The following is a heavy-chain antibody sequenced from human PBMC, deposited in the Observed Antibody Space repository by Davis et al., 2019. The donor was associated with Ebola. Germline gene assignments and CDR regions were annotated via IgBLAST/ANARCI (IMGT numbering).Heavy chain of an antibody. Sequence: PGGSLRLSCAASGFNFRSYGMHWVRQAPDKGLEWVAVIWYDGSNKYYADSVKGRFTISRDNSNNLLYLQMNSLRAEDTAVYYCAIPDCSGANCYSVYIKNWGQGTLVTVSS. D-gene: IGHD2-15*01. CDR1: GFNFRSYG. J-gene: IGHJ4*02. CDR2: IWYDGSNK. CDR3: AIPDCSGANCYSVYIKN. V-gene: IGHV3-33*01.